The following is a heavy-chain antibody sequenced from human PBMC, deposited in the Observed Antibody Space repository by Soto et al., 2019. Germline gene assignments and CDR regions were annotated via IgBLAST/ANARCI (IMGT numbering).Heavy chain of an antibody. J-gene: IGHJ4*02. CDR1: GYTFTSYG. Sequence: QVQLVQSGAEVKKPGASVEVSCKASGYTFTSYGITWVRQAPGQGLEWMGWISTFNGNTNYAQKFQGRVTMTRDTSTTTAYMELRTLRSDDTAMYYCTTENTGTRPTVALDFWGQGTLVTVSS. CDR3: TTENTGTRPTVALDF. V-gene: IGHV1-18*04. CDR2: ISTFNGNT. D-gene: IGHD6-19*01.